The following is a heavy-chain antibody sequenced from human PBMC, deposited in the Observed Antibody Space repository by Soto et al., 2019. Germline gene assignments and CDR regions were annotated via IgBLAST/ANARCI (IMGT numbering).Heavy chain of an antibody. Sequence: GASVKASCKASGYTFTSYDINWVRQATGQGLEWMGWMNPNSGNTGYAQKFQGRVTMTRNTSISTAYMELSSLRSEDTAVYYCARGNSGYDYAYYYYYYYMDVWGKGTTVTVS. V-gene: IGHV1-8*01. CDR3: ARGNSGYDYAYYYYYYYMDV. CDR2: MNPNSGNT. CDR1: GYTFTSYD. D-gene: IGHD5-12*01. J-gene: IGHJ6*03.